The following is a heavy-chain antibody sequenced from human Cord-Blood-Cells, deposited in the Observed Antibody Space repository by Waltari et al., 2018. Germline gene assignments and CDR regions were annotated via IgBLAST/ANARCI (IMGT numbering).Heavy chain of an antibody. J-gene: IGHJ3*01. V-gene: IGHV1-2*02. CDR1: GYPFTGYY. Sequence: QLPLVQSGASVKKPGASVKVPCKASGYPFTGYYMHWVRQAAGQGLEWRGGINPSSGGTRGAQKSQGGVTVTRYKSLSTVYVQLNKLRSEDTAVYYCATSMACSSTSYYDAFDLWGQGTIGTVSS. CDR2: INPSSGGT. CDR3: ATSMACSSTSYYDAFDL. D-gene: IGHD2-2*01.